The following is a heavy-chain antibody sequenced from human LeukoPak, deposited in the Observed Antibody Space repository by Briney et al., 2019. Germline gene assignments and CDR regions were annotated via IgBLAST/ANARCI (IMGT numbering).Heavy chain of an antibody. D-gene: IGHD3-9*01. CDR1: GGSISGYY. J-gene: IGHJ5*02. V-gene: IGHV4-4*07. Sequence: SETLSLTCTVSGGSISGYYWSWIRQPPGKGLEWIGRIYTSGSTNYNPSLKSRVTMSVDTSKNQFSLKLSSVTAADTAVYYCARDHVTYYDILTGSNWFDPWGQGTLVTVSS. CDR3: ARDHVTYYDILTGSNWFDP. CDR2: IYTSGST.